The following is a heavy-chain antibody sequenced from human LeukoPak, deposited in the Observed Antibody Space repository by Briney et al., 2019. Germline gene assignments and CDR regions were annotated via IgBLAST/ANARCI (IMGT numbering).Heavy chain of an antibody. CDR1: GGTFISYA. D-gene: IGHD6-19*01. V-gene: IGHV1-69*13. Sequence: GASVKVSCKASGGTFISYAISWVRQAPGQGLEWMGGIIPIFGTANYAQKFQGRVTITADESTSTAYMELSSLRSEDTAVYYCAAISGWYPLYYFDYWGQGTLVTVSS. J-gene: IGHJ4*02. CDR2: IIPIFGTA. CDR3: AAISGWYPLYYFDY.